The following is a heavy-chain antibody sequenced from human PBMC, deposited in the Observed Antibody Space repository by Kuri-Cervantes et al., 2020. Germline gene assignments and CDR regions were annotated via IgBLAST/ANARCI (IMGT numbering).Heavy chain of an antibody. J-gene: IGHJ4*02. D-gene: IGHD3-3*01. CDR1: GYSFTSCG. CDR2: ISVYTGYT. Sequence: ASVKVSCKASGYSFTSCGISWVRQAPGQGLEWMGWISVYTGYTNYAQKFQGRVTMTTDTSTSTAYMELRSLRSDDTAVYYCARDRIFGVVITDYWGQGILVTVSS. V-gene: IGHV1-18*01. CDR3: ARDRIFGVVITDY.